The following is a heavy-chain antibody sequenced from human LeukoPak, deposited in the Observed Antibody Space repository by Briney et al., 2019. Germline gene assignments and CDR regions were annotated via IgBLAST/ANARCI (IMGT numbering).Heavy chain of an antibody. CDR3: ARGERWLLPPTDY. CDR1: GFSFSSYE. D-gene: IGHD5-24*01. Sequence: GGSLRLSCAASGFSFSSYEMNWVRQAPGKGLEWVSYISSSGSTKYYADSVKGRFTITRDNARNSLYLQMNSLRADDTAVYYCARGERWLLPPTDYWGQGTLVTVSS. J-gene: IGHJ4*02. CDR2: ISSSGSTK. V-gene: IGHV3-48*03.